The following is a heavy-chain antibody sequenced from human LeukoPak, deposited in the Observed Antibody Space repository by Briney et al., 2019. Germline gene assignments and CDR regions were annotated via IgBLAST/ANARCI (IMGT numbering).Heavy chain of an antibody. Sequence: ASVKVSCKASGYTFTGYYMHWVRQAPGQGLEWMGWINPNSGGTNYAQKLQGRVTMTRDTSISTAYMELSRLRSDDTAVYYCARGPFPYYDFWSGNTSGGMDVWGQGTTVTVSS. J-gene: IGHJ6*02. CDR1: GYTFTGYY. V-gene: IGHV1-2*02. CDR2: INPNSGGT. D-gene: IGHD3-3*01. CDR3: ARGPFPYYDFWSGNTSGGMDV.